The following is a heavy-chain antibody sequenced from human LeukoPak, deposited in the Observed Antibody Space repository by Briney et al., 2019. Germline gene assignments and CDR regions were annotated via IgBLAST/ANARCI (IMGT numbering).Heavy chain of an antibody. CDR3: AGVQVDRDY. J-gene: IGHJ4*02. CDR2: IYYSGNT. CDR1: GDSISGSDYY. Sequence: PSETLSLTCTVSGDSISGSDYYWAWIRQPPGKNLEWIGTIYYSGNTYYNPSLKSRITISVDTSKNQFSLKMTSATAADSALYYCAGVQVDRDYWGQGTLVSVSS. V-gene: IGHV4-39*01. D-gene: IGHD5-12*01.